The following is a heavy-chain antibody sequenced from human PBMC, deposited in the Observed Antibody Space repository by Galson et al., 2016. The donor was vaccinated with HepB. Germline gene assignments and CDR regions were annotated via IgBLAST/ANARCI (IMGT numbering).Heavy chain of an antibody. Sequence: SVMVSCKASGYTFNYRYLHWVRPAPGQALEWMGWNTPFNGNTNYAQKYQARVTITRHRSISTAHMALSSLRSEASGIYYCARSEYRSSFDYWGQGTLVTVSS. CDR2: NTPFNGNT. CDR1: GYTFNYRY. D-gene: IGHD6-6*01. V-gene: IGHV1-45*02. J-gene: IGHJ4*02. CDR3: ARSEYRSSFDY.